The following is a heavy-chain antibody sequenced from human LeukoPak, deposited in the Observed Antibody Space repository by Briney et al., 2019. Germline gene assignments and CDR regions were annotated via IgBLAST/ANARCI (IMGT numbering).Heavy chain of an antibody. V-gene: IGHV3-9*03. J-gene: IGHJ4*02. CDR2: ISWNSGSI. D-gene: IGHD5-12*01. Sequence: GGSLRLSCAASGFTFDDYAMHWVRQAPGKGLEWVSGISWNSGSIGYADSVKGRFTIPRDNAKNSLYLQMNSLRAEDMALYYCAKAGGYDLRLVNFDYWGQGTLVTVSS. CDR1: GFTFDDYA. CDR3: AKAGGYDLRLVNFDY.